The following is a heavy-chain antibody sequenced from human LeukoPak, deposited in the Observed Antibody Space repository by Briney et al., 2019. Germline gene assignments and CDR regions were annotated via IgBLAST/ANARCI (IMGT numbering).Heavy chain of an antibody. D-gene: IGHD1-26*01. CDR3: ARDIEGAFDI. Sequence: GGSLRLSCAASGFTFGSYGMHWVRQAPGKGLEWVAFIRYDGSNKYYADSVKGRFTISRDNSKNTLYLQMNSLRAEDTAVYYCARDIEGAFDIWGQGTMVTVSS. V-gene: IGHV3-30*02. J-gene: IGHJ3*02. CDR2: IRYDGSNK. CDR1: GFTFGSYG.